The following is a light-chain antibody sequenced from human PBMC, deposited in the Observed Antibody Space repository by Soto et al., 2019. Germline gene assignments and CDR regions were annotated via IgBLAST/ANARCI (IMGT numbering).Light chain of an antibody. V-gene: IGKV1-5*03. J-gene: IGKJ1*01. CDR3: QHYNSYSEA. CDR1: QSISSW. CDR2: KAS. Sequence: IQFTQSPSTVSASVGDRVTITCRASQSISSWLAWYQQKPGKAPKLLIYKASTLKSGVPSRFSGSGSGTEFTLTISSLQPDDFATYYCQHYNSYSEAFGQGTKVDIK.